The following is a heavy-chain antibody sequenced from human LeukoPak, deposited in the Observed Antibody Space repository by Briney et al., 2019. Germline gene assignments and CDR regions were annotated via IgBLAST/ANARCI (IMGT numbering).Heavy chain of an antibody. CDR3: ARHSSSWYDNYYYYYGMDV. Sequence: SETLSLTCTVSGGSISSYYWSWIRQPPGQGLEWSGYIYYSGSTNYNPSLKSRGTISVDTSKNQFSLKLSSVTAADTAVYYCARHSSSWYDNYYYYYGMDVWGQGTTVTVSS. V-gene: IGHV4-59*01. J-gene: IGHJ6*02. CDR2: IYYSGST. CDR1: GGSISSYY. D-gene: IGHD6-13*01.